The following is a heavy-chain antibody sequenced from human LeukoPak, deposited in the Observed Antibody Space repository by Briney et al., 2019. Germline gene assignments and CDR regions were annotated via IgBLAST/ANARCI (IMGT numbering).Heavy chain of an antibody. CDR2: IYYSGST. J-gene: IGHJ4*02. CDR1: GGSISSSSYY. CDR3: ARTPLTYYYDSSGYYDY. Sequence: SETLSLTCTVSGGSISSSSYYWGWIRQPPGKGLEWIGSIYYSGSTYYNPSLKSRVTISVDTSKNQFSLKLSSVTAADTAVYYCARTPLTYYYDSSGYYDYWGQGTLVTVSS. D-gene: IGHD3-22*01. V-gene: IGHV4-39*01.